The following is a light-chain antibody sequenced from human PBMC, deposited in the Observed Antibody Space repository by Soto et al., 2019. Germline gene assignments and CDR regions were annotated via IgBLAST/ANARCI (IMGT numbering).Light chain of an antibody. J-gene: IGKJ3*01. CDR2: AAS. Sequence: DIQMTQSPSSLSASVGDRVTITCRASQNINTYLNWYQQKPGKAPKLLIFAASSLQSGVPSRFSGSGSRTDFTLTISSLQPEDFATYYCQQSSTAPFTFAPGTKVDIK. V-gene: IGKV1-39*01. CDR3: QQSSTAPFT. CDR1: QNINTY.